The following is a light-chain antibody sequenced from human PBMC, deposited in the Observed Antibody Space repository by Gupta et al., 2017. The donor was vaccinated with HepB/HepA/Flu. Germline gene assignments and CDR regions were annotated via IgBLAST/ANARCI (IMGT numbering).Light chain of an antibody. V-gene: IGKV4-1*01. Sequence: DLVITLSPVSLAVSLGERATIHCNSSQSVLASTNNQNYLAWYQQKPGQAPKLLIYWASTREFGVPDRFSGSGSGTEFTLTISRREAEDVAVYYCQQDGSAPFTFGRGTKVEIK. CDR2: WAS. CDR1: QSVLASTNNQNY. J-gene: IGKJ4*01. CDR3: QQDGSAPFT.